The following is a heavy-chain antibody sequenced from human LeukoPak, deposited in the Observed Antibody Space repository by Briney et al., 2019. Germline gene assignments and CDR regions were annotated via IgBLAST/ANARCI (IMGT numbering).Heavy chain of an antibody. Sequence: GGSLRLSCAASGFTFSSYSMNWVRQAPGKGLEWVSYIGSSSGNTKYADSVKGRFTISGDKAKNSLYLQMNSLRVEDTAVYYCARDTKYAFDNWGQGTLVTVSS. CDR1: GFTFSSYS. CDR2: IGSSSGNT. J-gene: IGHJ4*02. D-gene: IGHD2-2*01. V-gene: IGHV3-48*01. CDR3: ARDTKYAFDN.